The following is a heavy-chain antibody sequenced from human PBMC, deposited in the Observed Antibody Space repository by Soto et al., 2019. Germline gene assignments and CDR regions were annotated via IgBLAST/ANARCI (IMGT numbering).Heavy chain of an antibody. Sequence: PSQTLSLTCAISGDSVSSTSAAWSWIRQSPSRGLEWLGRTYYRSKWYSDYAVSVKSRITINPDTSKNQFSLQLNSVTPEDTAVYYCARKSSSSTFDIWGQGTMVTVSS. CDR2: TYYRSKWYS. CDR1: GDSVSSTSAA. J-gene: IGHJ3*02. CDR3: ARKSSSSTFDI. V-gene: IGHV6-1*01.